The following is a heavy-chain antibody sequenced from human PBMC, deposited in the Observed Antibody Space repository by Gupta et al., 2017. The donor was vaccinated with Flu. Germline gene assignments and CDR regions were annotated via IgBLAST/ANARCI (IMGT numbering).Heavy chain of an antibody. CDR3: ARDRGPQGMDV. V-gene: IGHV4-31*02. CDR2: IYNSGTT. CDR1: SISSAGYY. D-gene: IGHD3-10*01. Sequence: SISSAGYYWSWIRQHPGKGLEWIGYIYNSGTTKYNPSLRNRVSITVDTSKNQFLLKLSSVXAXDTAVYXCARDRGPQGMDVWGQGTTVTVSS. J-gene: IGHJ6*02.